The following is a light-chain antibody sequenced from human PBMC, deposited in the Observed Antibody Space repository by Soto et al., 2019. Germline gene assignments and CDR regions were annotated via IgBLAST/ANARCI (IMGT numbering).Light chain of an antibody. J-gene: IGLJ1*01. V-gene: IGLV2-23*02. CDR3: WQYAGSTTYYV. Sequence: QSALTQPAAVSGSTEQSITICCTGTSSNVGYYNLVSWYQQHPGKAPKLIIYEVNKRPSGFSNRFSGSKSGNTASLTISGLQAEDEANYNFWQYAGSTTYYVF. CDR2: EVN. CDR1: SSNVGYYNL.